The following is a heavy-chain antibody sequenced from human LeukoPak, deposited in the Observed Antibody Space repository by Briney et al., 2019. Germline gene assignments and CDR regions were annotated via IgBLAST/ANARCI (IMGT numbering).Heavy chain of an antibody. J-gene: IGHJ4*02. Sequence: SVKVSCKASGGTFSSYAVSWVRQAPGQGLEWMGGIIPIFGTANYAQKFQGRVTITADKSTSTAYMELSSLRSEDTAVYYCARDRGYSYGRGFDYWGQGTLVTVSS. CDR1: GGTFSSYA. V-gene: IGHV1-69*06. CDR3: ARDRGYSYGRGFDY. CDR2: IIPIFGTA. D-gene: IGHD5-18*01.